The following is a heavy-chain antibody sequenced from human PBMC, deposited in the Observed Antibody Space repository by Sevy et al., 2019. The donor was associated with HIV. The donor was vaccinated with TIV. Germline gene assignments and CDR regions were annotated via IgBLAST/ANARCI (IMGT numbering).Heavy chain of an antibody. D-gene: IGHD4-17*01. CDR2: IWYDGSNK. V-gene: IGHV3-33*01. CDR3: ARDQTTVTTGDYYGMDV. CDR1: GFTFSSYG. Sequence: GGSLRLSCAASGFTFSSYGMHWVRQAPGKGLEWVAVIWYDGSNKYYADSVKGRFTISRDNSKNTLYLQMNSLRAEDTAVYYGARDQTTVTTGDYYGMDVWGQGTTVTVSS. J-gene: IGHJ6*02.